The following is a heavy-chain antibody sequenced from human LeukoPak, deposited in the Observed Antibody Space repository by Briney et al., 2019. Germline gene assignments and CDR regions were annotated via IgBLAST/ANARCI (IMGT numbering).Heavy chain of an antibody. Sequence: GGSLRLSCAASGFTFSNAWMNWVRQAPGKGLEWVGRIKSKTDGGTTDYAAPVKGRFTTSRDDSKNTLYLQMNSLKTEDTAVYYCTTDLNYYDSSGYPYYFDYWGQGTLVTVSS. CDR3: TTDLNYYDSSGYPYYFDY. CDR1: GFTFSNAW. J-gene: IGHJ4*02. D-gene: IGHD3-22*01. CDR2: IKSKTDGGTT. V-gene: IGHV3-15*07.